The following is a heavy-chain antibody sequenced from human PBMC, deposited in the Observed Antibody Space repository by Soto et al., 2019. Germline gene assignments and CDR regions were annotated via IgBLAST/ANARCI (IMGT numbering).Heavy chain of an antibody. CDR1: GGTFSSYA. Sequence: GASVKVSCKASGGTFSSYAISCVRQAPGQGLEWMGGIIPIFGTANYAQKFQGRVTITADESTSTAYMELSSLRSEDTAVYYCARATAGTNWFDPWGQGTLVTVSS. V-gene: IGHV1-69*13. CDR2: IIPIFGTA. D-gene: IGHD6-13*01. CDR3: ARATAGTNWFDP. J-gene: IGHJ5*02.